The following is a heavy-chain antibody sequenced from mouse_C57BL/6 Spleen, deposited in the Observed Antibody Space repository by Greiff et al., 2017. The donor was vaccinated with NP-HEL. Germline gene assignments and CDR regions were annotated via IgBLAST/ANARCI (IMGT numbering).Heavy chain of an antibody. CDR1: GYTFTDYN. CDR2: INPNNGGT. Sequence: VQLQQSGPELVKPGASVKIPCKASGYTFTDYNMDWVKQSHGKSLEWIGDINPNNGGTIYNQKFKGKATLTVDKSSSTAYMELRSLTSEDTAVYYCARSRNIYYAMDYWGQGTSVTVSS. CDR3: ARSRNIYYAMDY. V-gene: IGHV1-18*01. J-gene: IGHJ4*01.